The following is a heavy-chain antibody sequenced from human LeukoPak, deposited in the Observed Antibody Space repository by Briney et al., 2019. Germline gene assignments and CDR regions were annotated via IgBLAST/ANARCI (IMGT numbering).Heavy chain of an antibody. V-gene: IGHV4-59*08. D-gene: IGHD1-26*01. CDR1: GGSIRSYY. Sequence: SETLSLTCTVSGGSIRSYYWSWIRRPPGKGLEWIGYIYYSGSTNYNPSLKSRVTISVDTSKNQFSLKLSSVTAADTAVYYCARNPGWESGSYYVAGAFDIWGQGTMVTVSS. CDR3: ARNPGWESGSYYVAGAFDI. CDR2: IYYSGST. J-gene: IGHJ3*02.